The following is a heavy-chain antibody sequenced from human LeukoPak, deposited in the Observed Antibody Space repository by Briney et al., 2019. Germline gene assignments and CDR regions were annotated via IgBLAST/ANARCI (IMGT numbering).Heavy chain of an antibody. Sequence: SETLSLTCAVYGGSFSGYYWSWIRQPPGKGLEWIGEINHSGSTNYNPSLKSRVTISVDTSKNQFSLKLSSVTAADTAVYYCASLKDGTVTTHWYFDLWGRGTLVTVSS. V-gene: IGHV4-34*01. CDR1: GGSFSGYY. J-gene: IGHJ2*01. D-gene: IGHD4-17*01. CDR2: INHSGST. CDR3: ASLKDGTVTTHWYFDL.